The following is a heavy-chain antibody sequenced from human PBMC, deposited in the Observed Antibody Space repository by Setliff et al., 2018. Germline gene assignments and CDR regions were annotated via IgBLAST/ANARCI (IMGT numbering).Heavy chain of an antibody. CDR3: RVWVDMLEVDS. J-gene: IGHJ4*02. CDR2: MYYSGST. D-gene: IGHD3-16*01. V-gene: IGHV4-39*01. CDR1: GGSISSGSYY. Sequence: SETLSLTCSVSGGSISSGSYYWGWIRQSPGKGLEWIGSMYYSGSTYYNPSLKGRVTLSVDTTKNQFSLKLTSVTAADTAVYYCRVWVDMLEVDSWAQGTLVTVSS.